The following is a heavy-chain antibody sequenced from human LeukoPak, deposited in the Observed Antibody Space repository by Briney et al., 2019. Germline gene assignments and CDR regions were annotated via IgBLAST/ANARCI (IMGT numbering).Heavy chain of an antibody. J-gene: IGHJ4*02. CDR1: GFTFTDYY. D-gene: IGHD1-1*01. CDR3: ARDTTGTTGPFDC. V-gene: IGHV3-11*04. CDR2: ISSSGSTL. Sequence: GSLRLSCAASGFTFTDYYMSWIRQAPGKGLEWLSYISSSGSTLYYADSVKGRFTVSRDNAKDSLYLQMDSLRAEDTAVYYCARDTTGTTGPFDCWGQGTLVTVSS.